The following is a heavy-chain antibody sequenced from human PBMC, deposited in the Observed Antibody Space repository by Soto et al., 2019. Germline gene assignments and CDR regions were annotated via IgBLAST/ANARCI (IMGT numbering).Heavy chain of an antibody. D-gene: IGHD3-22*01. J-gene: IGHJ5*02. CDR3: ARGSFDYYDSSGYYTPHSDNWFDP. V-gene: IGHV1-2*04. Sequence: ASVKVSCKASGYTFTGYYMHWVRQAPGQGLEWMGWINPNSGGTNYAQKFQGWVTMTRDTSISTAYMELSRLRSDDTAVYYCARGSFDYYDSSGYYTPHSDNWFDPWGQGTLVTVSS. CDR2: INPNSGGT. CDR1: GYTFTGYY.